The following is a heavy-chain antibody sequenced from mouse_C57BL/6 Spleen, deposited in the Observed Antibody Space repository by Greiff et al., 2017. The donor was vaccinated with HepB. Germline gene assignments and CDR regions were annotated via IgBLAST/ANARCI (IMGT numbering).Heavy chain of an antibody. CDR3: ARDSLWYFDV. CDR2: ISDGGSYT. V-gene: IGHV5-4*01. Sequence: EVKLVESGGGLVKPGGSLKLSCAASGFTFSSYAMSWVRQTPEKRLEWVATISDGGSYTYYPDNVKGRFTISRDNAKNNLYLQMSHLKSEDTAMYYCARDSLWYFDVLGTGTTVTVSS. J-gene: IGHJ1*03. CDR1: GFTFSSYA.